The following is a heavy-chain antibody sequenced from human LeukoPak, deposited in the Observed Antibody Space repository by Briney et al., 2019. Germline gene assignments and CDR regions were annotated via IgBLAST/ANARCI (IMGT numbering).Heavy chain of an antibody. CDR3: ARVDTDSSAYYYCYGMDV. J-gene: IGHJ6*02. Sequence: GASVKVSCKASGYTFTSYGISWVRQAPGQGLEWMGWISGYNGNTKYVQKFQGRVTMTTDTSTSTAYMELRSLRSDDTAVYYCARVDTDSSAYYYCYGMDVWGQGTTVTVSS. D-gene: IGHD3-22*01. CDR1: GYTFTSYG. CDR2: ISGYNGNT. V-gene: IGHV1-18*01.